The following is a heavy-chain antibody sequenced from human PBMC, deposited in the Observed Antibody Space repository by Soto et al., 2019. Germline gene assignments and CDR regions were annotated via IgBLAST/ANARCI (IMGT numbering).Heavy chain of an antibody. D-gene: IGHD2-15*01. CDR2: ISYDGSNK. CDR1: GFTFSSYA. V-gene: IGHV3-30-3*01. CDR3: ARAYLVVVAATPFDY. J-gene: IGHJ4*02. Sequence: PGVSLRLSCAASGFTFSSYAMHLVRQAPGKGLEWVAVISYDGSNKYYADSVKGRFTISRDNSKNTLYLQMNSLRAEDTAVYYCARAYLVVVAATPFDYWGQGTLVTVSS.